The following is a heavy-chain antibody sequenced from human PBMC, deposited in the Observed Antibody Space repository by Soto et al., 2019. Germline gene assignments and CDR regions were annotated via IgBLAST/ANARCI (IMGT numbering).Heavy chain of an antibody. CDR3: ARGLPYYYGSGSYYNYYYGMDV. V-gene: IGHV1-18*01. D-gene: IGHD3-10*01. CDR1: GYTFTSYG. CDR2: ISAYNGNT. J-gene: IGHJ6*02. Sequence: ASVKVSCKASGYTFTSYGISWVRQAPGQGLEWMGWISAYNGNTNYAQKLQGRVTMTTDTSTSTAYMELRSLRSDDTAVYYCARGLPYYYGSGSYYNYYYGMDVWGQGTTVTVSS.